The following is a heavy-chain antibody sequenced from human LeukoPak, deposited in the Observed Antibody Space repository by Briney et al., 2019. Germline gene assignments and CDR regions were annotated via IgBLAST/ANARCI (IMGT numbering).Heavy chain of an antibody. Sequence: SETLSLTCTVSGGSISSYYWSWIRQPPGKGLEWIASVYHSGSTYYNPSLKSRVTISVDNSKNLFSLRLNSVTAADTAVYYCARDRGDYDFPFPGTYLWGQGTMVTVSS. D-gene: IGHD3-3*01. CDR1: GGSISSYY. J-gene: IGHJ3*01. CDR3: ARDRGDYDFPFPGTYL. V-gene: IGHV4-38-2*02. CDR2: VYHSGST.